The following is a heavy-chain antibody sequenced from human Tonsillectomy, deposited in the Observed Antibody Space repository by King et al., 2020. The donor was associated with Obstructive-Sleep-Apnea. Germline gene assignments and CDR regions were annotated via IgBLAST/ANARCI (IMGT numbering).Heavy chain of an antibody. CDR3: ASGAITMVRGVSNDAFDI. CDR1: GYSFTGSY. V-gene: IGHV1-2*02. CDR2: INPNSGGT. Sequence: QLVQSGAEVKKPGASVKVSCKASGYSFTGSYMHWVRQAPGQGLEWMGWINPNSGGTNYAQKFQGRVTMTREPSISTANMELSRLRSDDTAVYYCASGAITMVRGVSNDAFDIWGQGTMVTVSS. J-gene: IGHJ3*02. D-gene: IGHD3-10*01.